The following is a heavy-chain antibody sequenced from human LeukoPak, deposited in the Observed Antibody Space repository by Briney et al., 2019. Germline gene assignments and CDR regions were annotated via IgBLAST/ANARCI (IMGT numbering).Heavy chain of an antibody. Sequence: SETLSLTCTVSGGSISSYYWSWIRQPPGKGLEWIGYIYYSGSTNYNPSLKSRVTISVDTSKNQFSLKLSSVTAADTAVYYCAREPPYYDILTGYYRGTYGMDVWGQGTTVTVSS. J-gene: IGHJ6*02. CDR2: IYYSGST. D-gene: IGHD3-9*01. CDR1: GGSISSYY. V-gene: IGHV4-59*01. CDR3: AREPPYYDILTGYYRGTYGMDV.